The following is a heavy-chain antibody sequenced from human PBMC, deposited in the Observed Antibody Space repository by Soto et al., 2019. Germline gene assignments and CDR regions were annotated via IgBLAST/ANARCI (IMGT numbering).Heavy chain of an antibody. CDR1: GFTFSSYA. CDR2: ISGSGGST. CDR3: AKVPGGYCSGGSCSLYFDY. Sequence: GGSLRLSWAASGFTFSSYAMSWVRQAPGKGLEWVSAISGSGGSTYYADSVKGRFTISRDNSKNTLYLQMNSLRAEDTAVYYCAKVPGGYCSGGSCSLYFDYWGQGTLVTVSS. V-gene: IGHV3-23*01. J-gene: IGHJ4*02. D-gene: IGHD2-15*01.